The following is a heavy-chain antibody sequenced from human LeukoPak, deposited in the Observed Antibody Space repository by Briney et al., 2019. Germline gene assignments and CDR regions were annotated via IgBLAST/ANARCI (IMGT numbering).Heavy chain of an antibody. D-gene: IGHD3-22*01. CDR3: ARHIYDSSGYAFDY. CDR2: IYWSGST. Sequence: SETLSLTCTVSGGSIRSGVYYWGWLRQPPGKGLEFIGSIYWSGSTYNNPSLKSRVTISVDTSKNQFSLKMSSVTATDTAVYYCARHIYDSSGYAFDYWGQGTLVTVSS. J-gene: IGHJ4*02. V-gene: IGHV4-39*01. CDR1: GGSIRSGVYY.